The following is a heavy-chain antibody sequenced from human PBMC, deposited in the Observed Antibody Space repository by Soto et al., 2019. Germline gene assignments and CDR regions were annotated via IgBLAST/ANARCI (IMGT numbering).Heavy chain of an antibody. CDR3: AKGSGIAAAGTLRDY. Sequence: GPLRLSCAASGFTFSSYAMSWVRQAPGKGLEWVSAISGSGGSTYYADSVKGRFTISRDNSKNTLYLQMNSLRAEDTAVYYCAKGSGIAAAGTLRDYWGQGTLVTVSS. V-gene: IGHV3-23*01. D-gene: IGHD6-13*01. CDR2: ISGSGGST. CDR1: GFTFSSYA. J-gene: IGHJ4*02.